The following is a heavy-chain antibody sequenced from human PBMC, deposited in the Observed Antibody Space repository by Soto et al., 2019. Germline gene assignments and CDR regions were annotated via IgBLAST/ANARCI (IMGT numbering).Heavy chain of an antibody. D-gene: IGHD5-12*01. CDR1: GGTFSSST. V-gene: IGHV1-69*02. Sequence: QVQLVQSGAAVTQPGSSVKVSSNASGGTFSSSTISWVRQAPGQGLEWMGRIIPILGIANYAQQVQGRVTITADKSTSTAYMELSSLRSEDTAVYYCACRRGYRIDYWGQGTLVTVSS. CDR3: ACRRGYRIDY. J-gene: IGHJ4*02. CDR2: IIPILGIA.